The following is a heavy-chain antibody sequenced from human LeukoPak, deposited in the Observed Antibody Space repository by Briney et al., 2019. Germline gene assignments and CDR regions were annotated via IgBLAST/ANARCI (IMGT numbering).Heavy chain of an antibody. J-gene: IGHJ5*02. CDR3: ARAPRRHCVSDSCYVDWFDP. Sequence: GGSLRLSCTTSGFIFSDYGMHWLRQAPGKRPEWVTFIRFDGSLQYYADSVKGRFTISRDNSKNTLHLQMNSLRPEDTAVYYCARAPRRHCVSDSCYVDWFDPWGQGTLVTVSS. CDR2: IRFDGSLQ. D-gene: IGHD2-2*01. CDR1: GFIFSDYG. V-gene: IGHV3-30*02.